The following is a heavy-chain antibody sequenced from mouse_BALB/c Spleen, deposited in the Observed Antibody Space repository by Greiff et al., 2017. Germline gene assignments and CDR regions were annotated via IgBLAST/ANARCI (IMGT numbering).Heavy chain of an antibody. CDR1: GFTFSSFG. D-gene: IGHD3-3*01. J-gene: IGHJ4*01. CDR2: ISSGSSTI. CDR3: AREGTRYYAMDY. V-gene: IGHV5-17*02. Sequence: DVMLVESGGGLVQPGGSRKLSCAASGFTFSSFGMHWVRQAPEKGLEWVAYISSGSSTIYYADTVKGRFTISRDNPKNTLFLQMTSLRSEDTAMYYCAREGTRYYAMDYWGQGTSVTVSS.